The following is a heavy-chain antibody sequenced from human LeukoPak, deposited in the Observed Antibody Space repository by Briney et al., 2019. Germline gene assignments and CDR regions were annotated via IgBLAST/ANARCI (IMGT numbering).Heavy chain of an antibody. J-gene: IGHJ3*02. D-gene: IGHD2-2*01. CDR2: IYHSGST. CDR1: GGSISSGGYY. CDR3: ARDGLVVPAATLAFDI. Sequence: PSETLSLTCTVSGGSISSGGYYWSWIRQPPGKGLGWIGYIYHSGSTYYKPSLKSRVTISVDRSKNQFSLKLSSVTAADTAVYYCARDGLVVPAATLAFDIWGQGTMVTVSS. V-gene: IGHV4-30-2*01.